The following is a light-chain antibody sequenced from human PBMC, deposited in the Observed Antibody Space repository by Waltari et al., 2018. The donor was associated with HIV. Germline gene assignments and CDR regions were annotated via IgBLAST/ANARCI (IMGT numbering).Light chain of an antibody. CDR2: QDA. J-gene: IGLJ2*01. CDR3: QAWDSSTAV. CDR1: GLGDKY. Sequence: SYELTQAPSVSVSPGQTASITCSGDGLGDKYACWYQQKPGQAPVLVIYQDAKRPSGIPERFSSSNSGNTATLTISGTQAVDEADYYCQAWDSSTAVFGGGTKLTVL. V-gene: IGLV3-1*01.